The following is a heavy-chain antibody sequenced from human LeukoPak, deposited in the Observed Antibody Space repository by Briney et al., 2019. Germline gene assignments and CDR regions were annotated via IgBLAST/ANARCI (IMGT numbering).Heavy chain of an antibody. Sequence: SETLSLTCTVSGGSISSGGYFWSWIRQHPGKGLEWIGYIYNSGSIYYNPSLKSRVTISLDTSKNQFSLKLSSVTAADTAVYYCARHDDYRLFDYRGQGTLVTVSS. CDR1: GGSISSGGYF. CDR3: ARHDDYRLFDY. V-gene: IGHV4-31*03. CDR2: IYNSGSI. J-gene: IGHJ4*02. D-gene: IGHD4-17*01.